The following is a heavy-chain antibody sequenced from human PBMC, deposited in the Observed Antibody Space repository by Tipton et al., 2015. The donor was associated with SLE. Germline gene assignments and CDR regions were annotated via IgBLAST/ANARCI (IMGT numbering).Heavy chain of an antibody. Sequence: TLSLTCTVSGGSISSSSYYWGWIRPPPGKGLEWIGSIYYSGSTNYNPSLKSRVTISVDTSKNQFSLKLSSVTAADTAVYYCATWRRPYYYYGMDVWGQGTTVTVSS. CDR2: IYYSGST. CDR3: ATWRRPYYYYGMDV. CDR1: GGSISSSSYY. D-gene: IGHD1-1*01. J-gene: IGHJ6*02. V-gene: IGHV4-39*07.